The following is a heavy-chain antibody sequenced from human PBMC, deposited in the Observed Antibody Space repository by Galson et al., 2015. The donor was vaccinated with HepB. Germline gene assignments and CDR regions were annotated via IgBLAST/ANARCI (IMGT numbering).Heavy chain of an antibody. J-gene: IGHJ4*02. CDR3: ARQIYGDYVDY. CDR2: IYYSGST. CDR1: GGSISSYY. D-gene: IGHD4-17*01. V-gene: IGHV4-59*08. Sequence: ETLSLTCTVSGGSISSYYWSWIRQPPGKGLEWIGYIYYSGSTNYNPSLKSRVTISVDTSKNQFSLKLSSVTAADTAVYYCARQIYGDYVDYWGQGTLVTVSS.